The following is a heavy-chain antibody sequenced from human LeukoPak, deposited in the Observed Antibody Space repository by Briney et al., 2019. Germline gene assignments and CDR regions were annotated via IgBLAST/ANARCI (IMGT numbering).Heavy chain of an antibody. J-gene: IGHJ3*02. D-gene: IGHD3-22*01. CDR1: GGSISSSSYY. Sequence: PSETLSLTCTVSGGSISSSSYYWGWIRQPPGKGLEWIGSIYYSGSTYYNPSLKSRVTISVDTSKNQFSLKLSSVTAADTAVYYCARGQSNDYYDSSGYSTVGAFDIWGQGTMVTVSS. CDR3: ARGQSNDYYDSSGYSTVGAFDI. V-gene: IGHV4-39*01. CDR2: IYYSGST.